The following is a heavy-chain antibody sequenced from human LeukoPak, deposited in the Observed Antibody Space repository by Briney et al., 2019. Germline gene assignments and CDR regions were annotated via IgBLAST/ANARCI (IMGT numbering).Heavy chain of an antibody. CDR1: GGSFSGYY. V-gene: IGHV3-11*04. Sequence: LSLTCAVYGGSFSGYYWSWVRQAPGKGLGWVSYISSSGSSIYYADSMKGRFTISRDNAKNSLYLQMNSLRADDTAVYYCARGGTTFTYWGQGTLVTVSS. J-gene: IGHJ4*02. CDR2: ISSSGSSI. CDR3: ARGGTTFTY. D-gene: IGHD3-16*01.